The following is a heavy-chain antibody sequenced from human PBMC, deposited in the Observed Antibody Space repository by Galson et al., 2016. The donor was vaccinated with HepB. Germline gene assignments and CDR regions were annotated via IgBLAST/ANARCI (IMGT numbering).Heavy chain of an antibody. Sequence: SVKVSCKASGGSFSGSVINWARQAPGQGLEWMGGIIPIFGTANYAQKFQGRVTITADESTSTAYMELSSLRSEDTAVYYCATGPYGDYGGDYYYYYMDVWDKGTTVTVS. CDR2: IIPIFGTA. D-gene: IGHD4-17*01. V-gene: IGHV1-69*13. J-gene: IGHJ6*03. CDR1: GGSFSGSV. CDR3: ATGPYGDYGGDYYYYYMDV.